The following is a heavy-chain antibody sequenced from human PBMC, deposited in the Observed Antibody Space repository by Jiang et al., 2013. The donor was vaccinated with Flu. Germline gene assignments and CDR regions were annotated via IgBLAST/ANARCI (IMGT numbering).Heavy chain of an antibody. CDR1: GFTFSSYG. CDR2: ISYDGSNK. Sequence: VQLVESGGGVVQPGRSLRLSCAASGFTFSSYGMHWVRQAPGKGLEWVAVISYDGSNKYYADSVKGRFTISRDNSKNTLYLQMNSLRAEDTAVYYCAKDPGRYWGQGTLVTVSS. J-gene: IGHJ4*02. CDR3: AKDPGRY. V-gene: IGHV3-30*18.